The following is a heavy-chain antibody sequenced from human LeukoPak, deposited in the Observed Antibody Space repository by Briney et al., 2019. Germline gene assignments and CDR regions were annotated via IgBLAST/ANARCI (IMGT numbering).Heavy chain of an antibody. CDR1: GFTSSSYW. CDR3: AKDIRATSVAGTSGFDY. D-gene: IGHD6-19*01. Sequence: GGSLRLSCAASGFTSSSYWMSWVRQAPGKGLEWVANIKQDGSEKYYVDSVKGRFTISRGNAKNSLYLQMNSLRAEDTALYYCAKDIRATSVAGTSGFDYWGQGTLVTVSS. J-gene: IGHJ4*02. CDR2: IKQDGSEK. V-gene: IGHV3-7*03.